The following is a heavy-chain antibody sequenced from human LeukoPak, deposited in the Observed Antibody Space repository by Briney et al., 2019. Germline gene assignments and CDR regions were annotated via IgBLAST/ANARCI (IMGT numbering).Heavy chain of an antibody. CDR3: ARRPPAYDSSGSFDY. V-gene: IGHV1-2*02. Sequence: ASVKVSCKASGYTFTGYYMHWVRQAPGQGLEWMGWINPNSGGTNYAQKFQGRVTMTRDTSISTAYMELSRLRSDDTAVYYCARRPPAYDSSGSFDYWAREPWSPSPQ. CDR1: GYTFTGYY. J-gene: IGHJ4*02. D-gene: IGHD3-22*01. CDR2: INPNSGGT.